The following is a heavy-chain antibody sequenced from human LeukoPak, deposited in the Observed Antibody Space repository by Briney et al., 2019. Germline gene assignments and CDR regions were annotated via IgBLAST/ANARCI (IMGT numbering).Heavy chain of an antibody. J-gene: IGHJ6*03. CDR1: GFTFSSYG. D-gene: IGHD3-10*01. CDR2: IRYDGSNK. CDR3: AKVGIGDSVSRDHYYMDV. V-gene: IGHV3-30*02. Sequence: PGGSLRLSCAASGFTFSSYGMHWVRQAPGKGLEWVAFIRYDGSNKYYADSVKGRFTISRDNSKNTLYLQMNSLRAEDTAVYYCAKVGIGDSVSRDHYYMDVWGKGTTVTVSS.